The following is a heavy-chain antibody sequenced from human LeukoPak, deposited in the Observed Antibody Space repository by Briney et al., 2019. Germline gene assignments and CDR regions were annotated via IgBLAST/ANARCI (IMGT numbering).Heavy chain of an antibody. V-gene: IGHV4-34*01. CDR1: GGSFSGYY. J-gene: IGHJ4*02. CDR3: ARAVGYCSGGSCSLDY. Sequence: SETLSLTCVVYGGSFSGYYWSWIRQPPGKGLEWIGEINHSGSTNYNPSLKSRVTISVDTSKNQFSPKLSSVTAADTAVYYCARAVGYCSGGSCSLDYWGQGTLVTVSS. CDR2: INHSGST. D-gene: IGHD2-15*01.